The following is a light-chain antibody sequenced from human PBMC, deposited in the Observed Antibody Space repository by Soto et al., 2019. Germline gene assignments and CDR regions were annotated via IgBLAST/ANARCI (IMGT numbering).Light chain of an antibody. CDR2: DVN. CDR3: SSYAGTHIV. V-gene: IGLV2-8*01. J-gene: IGLJ1*01. CDR1: SSDVGAYDY. Sequence: ALTQPPSASGSPGQSVAISCTGTSSDVGAYDYVSWYQQHPGKAPKLLIYDVNKRPSGVPDRFSGSKSGNTASLTVSGLQAEDEADYYCSSYAGTHIVFGTGTKVTVL.